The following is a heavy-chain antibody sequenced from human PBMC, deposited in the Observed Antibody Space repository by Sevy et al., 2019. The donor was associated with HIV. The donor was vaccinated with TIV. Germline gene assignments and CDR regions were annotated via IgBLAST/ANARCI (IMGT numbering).Heavy chain of an antibody. CDR3: AREIYFYENSGFYYFDS. CDR2: VSYSGRT. D-gene: IGHD3-22*01. CDR1: VASVSSGKYY. Sequence: SETLSLTCNVSVASVSSGKYYWTWIRQPPGKDLEWIFHVSYSGRTNYNPSLKSRVTISEDTSKNPFSLSLNSVTAADTATYYCAREIYFYENSGFYYFDSWGLGILVTVSS. J-gene: IGHJ4*02. V-gene: IGHV4-61*01.